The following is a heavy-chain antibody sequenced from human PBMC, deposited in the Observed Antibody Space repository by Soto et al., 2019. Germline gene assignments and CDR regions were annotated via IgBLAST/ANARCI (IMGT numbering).Heavy chain of an antibody. J-gene: IGHJ4*02. D-gene: IGHD4-17*01. Sequence: QVQLQESGPGLVEHSETLSLTCTVSGGSFSSSYWTWIRQPPGKGLEWIGYISYSGNTNSSPSLKSRVTISVDTSQNQFSLRLSSVTAADTAVYYCARLNKAYGTDYWGQGTLVTVSS. CDR1: GGSFSSSY. CDR2: ISYSGNT. CDR3: ARLNKAYGTDY. V-gene: IGHV4-59*08.